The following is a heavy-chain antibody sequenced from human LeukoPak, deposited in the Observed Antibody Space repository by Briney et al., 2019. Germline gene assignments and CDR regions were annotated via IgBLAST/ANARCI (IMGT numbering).Heavy chain of an antibody. CDR3: ALDYYGSGSFEAPCFDY. CDR1: GYIFTSYW. CDR2: IYPGDSDT. V-gene: IGHV5-51*01. J-gene: IGHJ4*02. Sequence: GESLKSSSKGSGYIFTSYWIGWVRQMAANGLVWMGIIYPGDSDTRYSPSFQGQVTISADKSISTAYLQWSSLKASDTAMYYCALDYYGSGSFEAPCFDYWGQGTLVTVSS. D-gene: IGHD3-10*01.